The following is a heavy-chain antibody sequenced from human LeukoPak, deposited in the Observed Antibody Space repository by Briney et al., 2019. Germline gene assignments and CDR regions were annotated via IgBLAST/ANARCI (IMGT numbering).Heavy chain of an antibody. D-gene: IGHD1-26*01. V-gene: IGHV3-69-1*02. CDR1: GFTFSDYS. CDR3: ARGDSGSYYFDY. CDR2: ISGNSVI. Sequence: GGSLRLPCATSGFTFSDYSMNWVRQAPGKGLEWVSYISGNSVIYYADSVRGRFTISRDNAKNSLYLQMNSLRAEDTAVYYCARGDSGSYYFDYWGQGTLVTVSS. J-gene: IGHJ4*02.